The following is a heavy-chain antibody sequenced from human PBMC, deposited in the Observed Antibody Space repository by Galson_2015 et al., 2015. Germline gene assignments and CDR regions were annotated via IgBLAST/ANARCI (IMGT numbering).Heavy chain of an antibody. V-gene: IGHV3-48*02. CDR1: GFIFGTQS. J-gene: IGHJ5*01. CDR2: ISSVSSSI. CDR3: ARGLGSTNKRDHRFDS. D-gene: IGHD3-10*01. Sequence: SLRLSCAASGFIFGTQSMNWVRQAPGKGLEWVSYISSVSSSINYADSVKGRFTIYRDNAQNSLYLQMNNLRDEDTAVYYCARGLGSTNKRDHRFDSWGQGTL.